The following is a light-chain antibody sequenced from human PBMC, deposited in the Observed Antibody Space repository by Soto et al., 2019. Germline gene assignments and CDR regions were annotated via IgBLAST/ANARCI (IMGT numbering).Light chain of an antibody. CDR3: QQYKDWPKT. J-gene: IGKJ1*01. V-gene: IGKV3-15*01. CDR2: GAS. CDR1: QSVDSY. Sequence: ETVMTQSPATLSVPPGEGAVLLCRASQSVDSYLAWYQLRPGQAPRVLIYGASTRASGVPTRFSGSGSGTEFTLSIGSLQSEDSAVYYCQQYKDWPKTFGQGTKVEIK.